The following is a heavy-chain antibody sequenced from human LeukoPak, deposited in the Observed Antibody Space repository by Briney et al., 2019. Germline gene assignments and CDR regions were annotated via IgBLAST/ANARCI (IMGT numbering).Heavy chain of an antibody. CDR1: GFTFSSYA. J-gene: IGHJ4*02. D-gene: IGHD3-22*01. Sequence: GGSLRLSCAASGFTFSSYAMRWVRQAPGKGLEWVSAITGSGGSTYYADSVKGRFTISRDNAKNTLFLQMNSLRAEDTAVYYCAKSYDSSGYYQYWGQGTLVTVSS. V-gene: IGHV3-23*01. CDR2: ITGSGGST. CDR3: AKSYDSSGYYQY.